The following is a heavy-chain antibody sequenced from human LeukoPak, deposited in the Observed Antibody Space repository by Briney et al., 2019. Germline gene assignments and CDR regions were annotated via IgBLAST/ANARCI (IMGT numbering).Heavy chain of an antibody. CDR3: ARDSGNYCFDY. CDR2: IHYRGST. CDR1: GGSISSGGYF. J-gene: IGHJ4*02. V-gene: IGHV4-31*03. Sequence: SETLSLTCTVSGGSISSGGYFWTWIRQHPGKGLEWIGYIHYRGSTYYNPSLKSRVSISVDTSNNQFSLKLSSVTAADTAVYYCARDSGNYCFDYWGQGTLVTVSS. D-gene: IGHD1-26*01.